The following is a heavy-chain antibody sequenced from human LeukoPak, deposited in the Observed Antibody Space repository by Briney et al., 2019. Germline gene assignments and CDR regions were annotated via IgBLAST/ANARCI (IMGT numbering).Heavy chain of an antibody. V-gene: IGHV3-23*01. CDR3: AKGMAVAGWY. D-gene: IGHD6-19*01. Sequence: GGSLRLSCTASGFTFSSYAMSWVRQAPGKGLEWVSAISSSGGSTYYADSVKGRFTISRDNSKNTLYLQMNSLRAEDTAVYYCAKGMAVAGWYWGQGTLVTVSS. CDR1: GFTFSSYA. J-gene: IGHJ4*02. CDR2: ISSSGGST.